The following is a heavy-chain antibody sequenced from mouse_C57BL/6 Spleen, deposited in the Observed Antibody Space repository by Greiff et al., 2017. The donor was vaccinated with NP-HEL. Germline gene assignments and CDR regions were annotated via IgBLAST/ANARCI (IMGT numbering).Heavy chain of an antibody. V-gene: IGHV5-4*03. CDR3: ASYYDYDGWYFDV. J-gene: IGHJ1*03. CDR2: ISDGGSYT. Sequence: EVMLVESGGGLVKPGGSLKLSCAASGFTFSSYAMSWVRQTPEKRLEWVATISDGGSYTYYPDNVKGRFTISRDNAKNNLYLQMSHLKSEDTAMYYCASYYDYDGWYFDVWGTGTTVTVSS. D-gene: IGHD2-4*01. CDR1: GFTFSSYA.